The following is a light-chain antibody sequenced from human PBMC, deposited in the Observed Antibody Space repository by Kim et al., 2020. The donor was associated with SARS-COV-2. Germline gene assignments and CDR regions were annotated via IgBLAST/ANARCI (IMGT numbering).Light chain of an antibody. CDR3: QQYAGSPLYT. CDR1: QTIDSNN. J-gene: IGKJ2*01. CDR2: GTS. V-gene: IGKV3-20*01. Sequence: EIVLTQSPGTLSLSPGERATLSCRASQTIDSNNLAWYQQKLGQAPRLLMYGTSSRATGIPDRFSGSGSGTDFTLTISRLEPEDLGIYYCQQYAGSPLYTFGQGTNLEI.